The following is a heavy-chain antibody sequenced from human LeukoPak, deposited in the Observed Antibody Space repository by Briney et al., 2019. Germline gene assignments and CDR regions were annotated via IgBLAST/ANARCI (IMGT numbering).Heavy chain of an antibody. D-gene: IGHD2-15*01. CDR3: ARGGPRYCSGGSCYFGY. J-gene: IGHJ4*02. CDR1: GGSISSYY. Sequence: KTSETLSLTCTVSGGSISSYYWSWIRQPPGKGLEWIGYIYCSGSTNYNPSLKSRVTISVDTSKNQFSLKLSSVTAADTAVYYCARGGPRYCSGGSCYFGYWGQGTLVTVSS. V-gene: IGHV4-59*12. CDR2: IYCSGST.